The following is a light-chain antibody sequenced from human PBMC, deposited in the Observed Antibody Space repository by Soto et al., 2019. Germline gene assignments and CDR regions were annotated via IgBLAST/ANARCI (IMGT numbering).Light chain of an antibody. CDR2: SNN. V-gene: IGLV1-44*01. J-gene: IGLJ1*01. CDR1: SSNIGSHN. CDR3: AAWDDSRKVYV. Sequence: QSVLTQAPSASGTPGQKVTISCSGSSSNIGSHNVRWYQQLPGTAPKLLIYSNNQRPSGVPDRVSGSKSGTSASLAISGHQWEDGADYYCAAWDDSRKVYVFGTGTKGTVL.